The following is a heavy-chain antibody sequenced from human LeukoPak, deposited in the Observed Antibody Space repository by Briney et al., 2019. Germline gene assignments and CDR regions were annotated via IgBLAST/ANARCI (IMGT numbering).Heavy chain of an antibody. CDR3: ARPELRWSAYYYMDV. J-gene: IGHJ6*03. Sequence: AGGSLRLSCAASGFIFSDYYMSWIRQAPGKGLEWVSYISSSGGTIYYADSVKGRFTISRDNAKNSLYLQMNSLRAEDTAVYYCARPELRWSAYYYMDVWGKGTTVTVSS. D-gene: IGHD4-23*01. CDR2: ISSSGGTI. CDR1: GFIFSDYY. V-gene: IGHV3-11*01.